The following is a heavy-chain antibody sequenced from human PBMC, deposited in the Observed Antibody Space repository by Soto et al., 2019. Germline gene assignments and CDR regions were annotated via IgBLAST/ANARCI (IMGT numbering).Heavy chain of an antibody. V-gene: IGHV3-23*01. CDR1: GFTFSSYA. CDR3: AKESWYYDSSPTPYFDY. D-gene: IGHD3-22*01. Sequence: PGGSLRLSCAASGFTFSSYAMSWVRQAPGKGLEWVSAISGSGGSTYYADSVKGRLTISRDNSKNTLYLQMNSLRAEDTAVYYCAKESWYYDSSPTPYFDYWGQGTLVTVSS. J-gene: IGHJ4*02. CDR2: ISGSGGST.